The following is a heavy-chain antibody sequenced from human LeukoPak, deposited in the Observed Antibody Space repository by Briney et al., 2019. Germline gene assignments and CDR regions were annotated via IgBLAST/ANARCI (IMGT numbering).Heavy chain of an antibody. D-gene: IGHD2-2*01. V-gene: IGHV4-34*01. J-gene: IGHJ6*03. CDR1: GGSFSGYY. Sequence: SETLSLTCAVYGGSFSGYYWSWIRQPPGKGLEWVGEINDSGSTNYNPSLKSRGTISVDTSKTQFSLKLSSVTAADTAVYYCAREGPYCSSTSCYLSCYYYMDVWGKGTTVTVSS. CDR3: AREGPYCSSTSCYLSCYYYMDV. CDR2: INDSGST.